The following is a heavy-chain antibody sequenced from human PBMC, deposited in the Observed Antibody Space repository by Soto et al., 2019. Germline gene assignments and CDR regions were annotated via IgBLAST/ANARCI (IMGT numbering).Heavy chain of an antibody. D-gene: IGHD6-13*01. J-gene: IGHJ4*02. CDR2: IYYSGST. V-gene: IGHV4-31*11. Sequence: SETLSLTCAVSGGSISSGCYYWSWIRQHPGKGLEWIGYIYYSGSTYYNPSLKSRVTISVDTSKNQFSLKLSSVTAADTAVYYCARGGIAAAAPPDYWGQGTLVTVSS. CDR1: GGSISSGCYY. CDR3: ARGGIAAAAPPDY.